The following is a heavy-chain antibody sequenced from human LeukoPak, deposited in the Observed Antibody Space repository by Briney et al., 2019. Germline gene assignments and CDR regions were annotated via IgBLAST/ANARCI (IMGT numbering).Heavy chain of an antibody. CDR2: INHSGST. CDR1: GGSFSGYY. V-gene: IGHV4-34*01. Sequence: PSETLSLTCAVYGGSFSGYYWSWIRQPPGKGLEWIGEINHSGSTNYNPSLKSRVTISVDTSKNQFSLKLSSVTAADTAVYYCARSLSVTPFDYWGQGTLVTVSS. CDR3: ARSLSVTPFDY. D-gene: IGHD4-17*01. J-gene: IGHJ4*02.